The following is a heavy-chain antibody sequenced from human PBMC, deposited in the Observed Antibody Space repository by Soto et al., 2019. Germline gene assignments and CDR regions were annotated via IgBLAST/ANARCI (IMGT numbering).Heavy chain of an antibody. V-gene: IGHV1-18*01. CDR1: GYTFTSYG. Sequence: ASVKVSCNASGYTFTSYGISWVRQAPGQGLEWMGWISAYNGNTNYAQKLQGRVTMTTDTSTSTAYMELRSLRSDDTAMYYCARAGWNTPYYYYYMDVWGKGTTVTVSS. J-gene: IGHJ6*03. CDR3: ARAGWNTPYYYYYMDV. D-gene: IGHD1-1*01. CDR2: ISAYNGNT.